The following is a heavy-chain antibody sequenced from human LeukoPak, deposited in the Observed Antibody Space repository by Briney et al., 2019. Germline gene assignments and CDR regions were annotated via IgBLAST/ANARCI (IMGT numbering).Heavy chain of an antibody. CDR2: IVPILGTA. J-gene: IGHJ2*01. Sequence: ASVKVSCKASGGTFSTYAISWVRQAPGQGLEWVGRIVPILGTANYAQNFQGKVTITADRSTTTAYMELSSLRSEDTAVYYCARGGRSLVAAQFDLWGRGTLVTVSS. CDR1: GGTFSTYA. V-gene: IGHV1-69*04. D-gene: IGHD2-15*01. CDR3: ARGGRSLVAAQFDL.